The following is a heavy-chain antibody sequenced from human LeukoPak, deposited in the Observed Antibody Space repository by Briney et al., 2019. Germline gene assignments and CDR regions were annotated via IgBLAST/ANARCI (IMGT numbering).Heavy chain of an antibody. J-gene: IGHJ3*02. D-gene: IGHD5-12*01. Sequence: ASVKVSCNSSGYTFTSYDINWVRQATGQGLEWVGWMNSNRGNTGYAQKFRGSVTVTRNTYISTAYMALSSLRSGDAAVFYCARVLWKRLSPGAFGIWGQGTMVTVSS. CDR3: ARVLWKRLSPGAFGI. CDR2: MNSNRGNT. CDR1: GYTFTSYD. V-gene: IGHV1-8*01.